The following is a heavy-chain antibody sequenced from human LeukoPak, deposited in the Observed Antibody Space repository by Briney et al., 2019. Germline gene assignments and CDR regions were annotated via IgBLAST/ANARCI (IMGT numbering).Heavy chain of an antibody. Sequence: GGSLRLSCAASGFTFSSYSMNWVRQAPGKGLEWVSSISSSSYIYYADSVKGRFTISRDNAENSLYLQMNSLRAEDTALYYCAKADYYDSSGFPDYWGQGTLVTVSS. CDR2: ISSSSYI. V-gene: IGHV3-21*04. D-gene: IGHD3-22*01. J-gene: IGHJ4*02. CDR1: GFTFSSYS. CDR3: AKADYYDSSGFPDY.